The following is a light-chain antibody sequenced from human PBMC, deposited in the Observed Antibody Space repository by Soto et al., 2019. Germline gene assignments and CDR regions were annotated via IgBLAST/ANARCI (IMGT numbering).Light chain of an antibody. V-gene: IGKV1-5*03. CDR1: ESISRW. CDR2: KAS. Sequence: DLQMTQSPSTLSASVGDRVTNTCRASESISRWLAWYLQKPGKAPKLLINKASNLQSGVPSRFSGSGSGTEFTLTISSLQPDDFATYYCQQYDSNPITFGGGTKVEI. CDR3: QQYDSNPIT. J-gene: IGKJ4*01.